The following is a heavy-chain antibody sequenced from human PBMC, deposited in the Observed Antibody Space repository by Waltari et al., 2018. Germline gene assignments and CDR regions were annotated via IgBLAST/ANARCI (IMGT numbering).Heavy chain of an antibody. D-gene: IGHD4-17*01. CDR1: EFTFSLYW. J-gene: IGHJ2*01. Sequence: GGLVQPGGSLRLSCEASEFTFSLYWMHWVRQVPGKGLEWVSRSNSDGSSISYADSVKGRFTISKDNARNTVYLQMDSLRAEDTAIYYCARGARRTSQTTGWWYFDLWGRGTLLTVSS. V-gene: IGHV3-74*01. CDR2: SNSDGSSI. CDR3: ARGARRTSQTTGWWYFDL.